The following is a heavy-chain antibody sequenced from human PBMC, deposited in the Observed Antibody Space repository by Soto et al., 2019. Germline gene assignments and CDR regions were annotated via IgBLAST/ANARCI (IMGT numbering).Heavy chain of an antibody. D-gene: IGHD3-10*01. Sequence: GGSLRLSCAASGFTFSSYAMSWVRQAPGKGLEWVSAISGSGGSTYYADSVKGRFTISRDNSKNTLYLQMNSLRAEDTAVYYCAKTISMVPAIIITDNWCQGTVVTISS. CDR3: AKTISMVPAIIITDN. CDR2: ISGSGGST. V-gene: IGHV3-23*01. J-gene: IGHJ4*02. CDR1: GFTFSSYA.